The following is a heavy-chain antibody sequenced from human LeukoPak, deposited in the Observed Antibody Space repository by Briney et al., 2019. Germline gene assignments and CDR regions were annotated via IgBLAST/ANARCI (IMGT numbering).Heavy chain of an antibody. CDR3: ARDQDGDYGSVDY. CDR2: ISSSSSYI. J-gene: IGHJ4*02. CDR1: GFTFSNYS. D-gene: IGHD4-17*01. Sequence: PGGSLRLSCAASGFTFSNYSMNWVRQAPGKGLEWVSSISSSSSYIYYADSVKGRFTISRDNAKNSLYLQMNSLRAEDTAVYYCARDQDGDYGSVDYWGQGTLVTVSS. V-gene: IGHV3-21*04.